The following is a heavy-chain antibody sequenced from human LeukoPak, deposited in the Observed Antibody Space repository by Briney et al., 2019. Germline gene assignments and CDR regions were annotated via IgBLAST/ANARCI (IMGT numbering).Heavy chain of an antibody. V-gene: IGHV3-49*04. D-gene: IGHD5-18*01. CDR1: GFTFGDYA. Sequence: GRSLRLSCTASGFTFGDYAMSWVRQAPGKGLEWVGFIRSKAYGGTTEYAASVKGRFTISRDDSKSIAYLQMNSLKTEDTAVYYCTRAPGGYSYGHYYYGMDVWGQGTTVTVSS. J-gene: IGHJ6*02. CDR2: IRSKAYGGTT. CDR3: TRAPGGYSYGHYYYGMDV.